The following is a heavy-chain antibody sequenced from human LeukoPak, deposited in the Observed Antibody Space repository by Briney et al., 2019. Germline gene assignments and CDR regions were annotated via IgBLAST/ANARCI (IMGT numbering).Heavy chain of an antibody. J-gene: IGHJ4*02. V-gene: IGHV5-51*01. CDR2: IYPADSDT. Sequence: GESLKISCEGSGYNFTTYWIGWVRQMPGKGLEWMGIIYPADSDTRYSPSFQGQVSISADKSISTAYLQWSSLKASDTAMYYCARARVYSTSSAPKGFDFWGQGALVTVSS. CDR1: GYNFTTYW. D-gene: IGHD6-6*01. CDR3: ARARVYSTSSAPKGFDF.